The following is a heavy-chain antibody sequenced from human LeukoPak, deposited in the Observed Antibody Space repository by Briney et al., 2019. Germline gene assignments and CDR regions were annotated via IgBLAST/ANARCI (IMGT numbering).Heavy chain of an antibody. CDR2: INPRSGGT. CDR3: VKLQYDFWSAFEI. CDR1: GYTFTGYY. V-gene: IGHV1-2*02. Sequence: ASVKVSCKASGYTFTGYYMHWVRQAPGQGLEWMGWINPRSGGTNYAQKFQGRVTMTRDTSITTAYMELSSLRSDDTAVYYCVKLQYDFWSAFEIWGQGTMVTVSS. J-gene: IGHJ3*02. D-gene: IGHD3-3*01.